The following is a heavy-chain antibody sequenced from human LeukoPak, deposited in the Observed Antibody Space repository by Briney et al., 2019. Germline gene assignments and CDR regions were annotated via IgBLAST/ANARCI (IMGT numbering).Heavy chain of an antibody. CDR1: GGSFSSYY. CDR3: ARVVIAVAGTWSMDY. D-gene: IGHD6-19*01. J-gene: IGHJ4*02. Sequence: SETLSLTCAVYGGSFSSYYWGWIRQPPGKGLEWIGSIYYSGSTYYNPSLKSRVTIAVDTSKNQFSLKLTSVTAADTAVYYCARVVIAVAGTWSMDYWGQGTLVTVSS. V-gene: IGHV4-39*07. CDR2: IYYSGST.